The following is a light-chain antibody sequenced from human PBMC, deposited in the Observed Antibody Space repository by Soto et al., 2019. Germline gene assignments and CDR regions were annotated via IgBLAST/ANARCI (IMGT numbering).Light chain of an antibody. CDR1: QNINTW. CDR3: QQYNNYFWA. CDR2: KAS. J-gene: IGKJ1*01. V-gene: IGKV1-5*03. Sequence: DIQMTQSPSTVSASVGDRVTITCRASQNINTWLAWYQQKPGKAPKLLILKASSLESGVPSRFNGSGSGTEFTLTISSLQPDDLATYYCQQYNNYFWAFGQGTRVEIK.